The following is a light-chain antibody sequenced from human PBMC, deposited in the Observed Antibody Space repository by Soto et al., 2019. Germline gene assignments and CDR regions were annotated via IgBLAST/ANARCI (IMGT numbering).Light chain of an antibody. V-gene: IGKV3-15*01. CDR1: QSVTTY. CDR3: QQYNNWPWT. J-gene: IGKJ1*01. Sequence: EVVLTQSPGTRSLSPGERASLSCRASQSVTTYLAWYQQRPGQAPRLLIYGASTRATDVPARFSGSESGTEFSLTIGSLQSEDFAVYYCQQYNNWPWTFGQGTKLEIK. CDR2: GAS.